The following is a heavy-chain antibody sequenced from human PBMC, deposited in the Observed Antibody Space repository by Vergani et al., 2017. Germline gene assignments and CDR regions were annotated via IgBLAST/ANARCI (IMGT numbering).Heavy chain of an antibody. Sequence: QVQLQESGPGLVKPSDTLSLTCTVSGCSISSYYWSWIRQPPGKGLEWIGYIYYSGSTNYNPSLKSRVTISGDTSKNQFSLKLRSVTAADTAVYYCARVYYDFWSAPRGYYYYMDVWGKGTTVTVSS. V-gene: IGHV4-59*07. CDR2: IYYSGST. CDR3: ARVYYDFWSAPRGYYYYMDV. J-gene: IGHJ6*03. D-gene: IGHD3-3*01. CDR1: GCSISSYY.